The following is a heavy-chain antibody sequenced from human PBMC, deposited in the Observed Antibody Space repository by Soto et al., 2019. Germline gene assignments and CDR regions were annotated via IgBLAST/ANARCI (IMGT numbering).Heavy chain of an antibody. Sequence: GASVKVSCKASGYTFTSYYMHWVRQAPGQGLEWMGIINPSGGSTSYAQKFQGRVTMTRDTSTSTVYMELSSLRSEDTAVYYCAREIMVRGVTDYYYYGMDVWGQGTTVTVSS. CDR2: INPSGGST. D-gene: IGHD3-10*01. CDR3: AREIMVRGVTDYYYYGMDV. J-gene: IGHJ6*02. V-gene: IGHV1-46*03. CDR1: GYTFTSYY.